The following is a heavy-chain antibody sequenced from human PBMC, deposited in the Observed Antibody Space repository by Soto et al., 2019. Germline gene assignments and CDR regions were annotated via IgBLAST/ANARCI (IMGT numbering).Heavy chain of an antibody. CDR1: GYTFSNYA. J-gene: IGHJ4*02. CDR2: ISGYNGNT. Sequence: QVQLMQSGAEVKKPGASVKVSCKASGYTFSNYAFSWVRQAPGQGLEWMGWISGYNGNTNYAQKLQGRVIMTTDTSTSTAYMELRSLRSDDTALYSCARDQGYGSYDYWGQGTLVTVSS. CDR3: ARDQGYGSYDY. D-gene: IGHD3-10*01. V-gene: IGHV1-18*01.